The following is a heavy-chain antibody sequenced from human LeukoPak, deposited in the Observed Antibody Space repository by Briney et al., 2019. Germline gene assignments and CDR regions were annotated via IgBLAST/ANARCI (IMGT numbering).Heavy chain of an antibody. V-gene: IGHV3-7*01. Sequence: AGGSLRLSCAASGFPFSSYWMTWVRQAPGKGLQWVANIKEDGSEKYYVDSVKGRFTISRDNAQNSLFLQMNSLRTEDTAVYYCARGEQQLVPDAFDIWGQGTMVTVSS. CDR2: IKEDGSEK. J-gene: IGHJ3*02. D-gene: IGHD6-13*01. CDR1: GFPFSSYW. CDR3: ARGEQQLVPDAFDI.